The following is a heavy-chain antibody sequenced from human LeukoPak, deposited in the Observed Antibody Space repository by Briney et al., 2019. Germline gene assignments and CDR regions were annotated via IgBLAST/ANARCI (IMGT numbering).Heavy chain of an antibody. CDR3: AGYSSGWFFGY. D-gene: IGHD6-19*01. V-gene: IGHV3-74*01. J-gene: IGHJ4*02. Sequence: GGSLRLSCAASGFTFSTYWMHWVRQAPGLGLEWVSRISGDGSAREYADSVKGRFTISRDNARSTLYLQMNSLRVDDTAMYYCAGYSSGWFFGYWGQGNLVTVSS. CDR2: ISGDGSAR. CDR1: GFTFSTYW.